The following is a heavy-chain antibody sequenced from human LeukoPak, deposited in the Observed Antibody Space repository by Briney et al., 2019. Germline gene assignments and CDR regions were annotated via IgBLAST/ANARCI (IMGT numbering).Heavy chain of an antibody. V-gene: IGHV1-69*05. J-gene: IGHJ4*02. CDR2: IIPIFGTA. Sequence: SVKVSCKAPGGTFSSYAISWVRQAPGQGLEWMGRIIPIFGTANHAQKFQGRVTITTDESTSTAYRELSSLRSEDTAVYYCARETAAAGDYWGQGTLVTVSS. D-gene: IGHD6-13*01. CDR1: GGTFSSYA. CDR3: ARETAAAGDY.